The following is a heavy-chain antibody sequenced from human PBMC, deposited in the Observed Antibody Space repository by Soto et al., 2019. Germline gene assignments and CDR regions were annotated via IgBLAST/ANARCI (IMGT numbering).Heavy chain of an antibody. J-gene: IGHJ6*03. CDR3: ARVSEAADYYYYYMDV. CDR1: GGSISSGGDY. Sequence: PSETLSLTCTVSGGSISSGGDYWSWIRQHPGKGLEWVSYISSSSSTIYYADSVKGRFTISRDNAKNSLYLQMNSLRAEDTAVYYCARVSEAADYYYYYMDVWGKGTTVTVSS. V-gene: IGHV3-11*04. CDR2: ISSSSSTI. D-gene: IGHD6-13*01.